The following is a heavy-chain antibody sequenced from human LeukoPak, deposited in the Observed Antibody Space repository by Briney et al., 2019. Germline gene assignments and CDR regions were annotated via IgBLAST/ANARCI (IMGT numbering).Heavy chain of an antibody. V-gene: IGHV3-49*04. J-gene: IGHJ3*01. CDR3: ARHQSPYLDAFDL. Sequence: GEPLRLSCAASGFIFSSFAMSWVRQAPGRGLEWITFIKTKPFGGTSEYAASVKGRFTFSRDDSKNIAYLQMNSLNTEDTAVYYCARHQSPYLDAFDLWGQGTMVTVAS. D-gene: IGHD2-2*01. CDR2: IKTKPFGGTS. CDR1: GFIFSSFA.